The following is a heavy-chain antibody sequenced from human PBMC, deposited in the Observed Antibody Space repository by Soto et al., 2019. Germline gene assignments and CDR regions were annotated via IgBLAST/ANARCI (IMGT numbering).Heavy chain of an antibody. CDR2: IDPSDSYT. CDR3: AATSNRDTAIDY. D-gene: IGHD5-18*01. J-gene: IGHJ4*02. Sequence: GESLKISCKGSGYSFTSYWISWVRQMPGKGLEWMGRIDPSDSYTNYSPSFQGHVTISADKSISTAYLRWSSLKASDTAMYYCAATSNRDTAIDYWGQGTLVTVSS. V-gene: IGHV5-10-1*01. CDR1: GYSFTSYW.